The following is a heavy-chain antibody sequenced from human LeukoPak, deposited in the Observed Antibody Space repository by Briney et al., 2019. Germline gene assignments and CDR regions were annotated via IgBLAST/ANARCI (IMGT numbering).Heavy chain of an antibody. CDR3: ARDFDY. J-gene: IGHJ4*02. V-gene: IGHV3-30*01. CDR2: ISYDGSNK. CDR1: GFTFGNYA. Sequence: PGGSLRLSCAASGFTFGNYAMHWVRQAPGKGLEWVAVISYDGSNKYYADSVKGRFTISRDNSKNTLYLQMNSLRAEDTAVYYCARDFDYWGQGTLVTVSS.